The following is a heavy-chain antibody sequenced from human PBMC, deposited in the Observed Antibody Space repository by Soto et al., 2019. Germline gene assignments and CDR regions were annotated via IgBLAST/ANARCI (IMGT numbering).Heavy chain of an antibody. V-gene: IGHV1-69*13. Sequence: ASVKVSCKASGGTFSSYAISWVRQAPGQGLEWMGGIIPIFGTANYAQKFQGRVTITADESTSTAYMELSSLRSEDTAVYYCARGGEEGIAAAGTLLADYYNAMDVWGQATIVTDSS. CDR3: ARGGEEGIAAAGTLLADYYNAMDV. CDR1: GGTFSSYA. D-gene: IGHD6-13*01. CDR2: IIPIFGTA. J-gene: IGHJ6*02.